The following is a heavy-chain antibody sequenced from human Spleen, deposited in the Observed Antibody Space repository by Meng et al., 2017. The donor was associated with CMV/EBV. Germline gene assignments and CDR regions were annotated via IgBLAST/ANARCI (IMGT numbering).Heavy chain of an antibody. CDR1: GSSFTNYW. J-gene: IGHJ4*02. Sequence: CKGSGSSFTNYWIAWVRQIPGKGLEWMGIIYPGDSDTRYSPSFQGQVTFSADKSVSTAYLQWTSLKASDTAMYYCARLRTAAGFDYWGQGTLVTVSS. CDR3: ARLRTAAGFDY. CDR2: IYPGDSDT. V-gene: IGHV5-51*01. D-gene: IGHD6-13*01.